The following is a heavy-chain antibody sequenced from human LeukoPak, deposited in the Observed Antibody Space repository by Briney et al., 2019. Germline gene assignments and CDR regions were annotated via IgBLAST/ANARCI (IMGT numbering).Heavy chain of an antibody. D-gene: IGHD1-26*01. CDR2: ISGSSNYI. V-gene: IGHV3-21*01. CDR3: ARGHSGSYQRDDAFDI. J-gene: IGHJ3*02. CDR1: GFTFSSYS. Sequence: GGSLRLSCAASGFTFSSYSMNWVRHAPGKGLEWVSSISGSSNYIYYTSSGEGRFPTSRDKAKHSLYLQMNSLTAEDTAVYYCARGHSGSYQRDDAFDIWGQGTMVTVSS.